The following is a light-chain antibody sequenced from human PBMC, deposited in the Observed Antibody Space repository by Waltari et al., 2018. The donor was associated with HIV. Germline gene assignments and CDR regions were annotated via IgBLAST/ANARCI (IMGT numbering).Light chain of an antibody. Sequence: QPVVTQSPSAAASLGASVKLTCTLSSGHSDYDIAWHTQHPQKGPRYLMRLNNDGSHYKGDGIPDRFSGSSSGAERSLIISSLQSGDEADYYCQTWDTGIIIFGGGTKLTVL. J-gene: IGLJ2*01. V-gene: IGLV4-69*01. CDR3: QTWDTGIII. CDR1: SGHSDYD. CDR2: LNNDGSH.